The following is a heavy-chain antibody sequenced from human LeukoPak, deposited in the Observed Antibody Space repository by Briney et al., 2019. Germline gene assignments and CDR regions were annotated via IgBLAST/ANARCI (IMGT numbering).Heavy chain of an antibody. Sequence: PSEPLSLTCTVSGGSINNYYWSWIRQPPGKGLEWIGYMHYSGSTNYNPSLKSRVTTSVDTSKNQFSLRLSSVTAADTAVYYCARRVTSNWFDPWGQGTLVTVSS. CDR2: MHYSGST. D-gene: IGHD2-21*02. CDR1: GGSINNYY. V-gene: IGHV4-59*08. J-gene: IGHJ5*02. CDR3: ARRVTSNWFDP.